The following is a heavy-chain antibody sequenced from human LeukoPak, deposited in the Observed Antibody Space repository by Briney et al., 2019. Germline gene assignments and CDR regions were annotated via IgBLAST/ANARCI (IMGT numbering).Heavy chain of an antibody. CDR2: ISAYNGNT. CDR3: ARDHLEYSSSSGWFDP. V-gene: IGHV1-18*01. Sequence: GASVKVSCKASGYTFTSYGISWVRQAPGQGLEWMGWISAYNGNTNYAQKLQGRVTMTTDTSTSTAYMELRSLRSDDTAVYYCARDHLEYSSSSGWFDPWGQGTLATVSS. CDR1: GYTFTSYG. J-gene: IGHJ5*02. D-gene: IGHD6-6*01.